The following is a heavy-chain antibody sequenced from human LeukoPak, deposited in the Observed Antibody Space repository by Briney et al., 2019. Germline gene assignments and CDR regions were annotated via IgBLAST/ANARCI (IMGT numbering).Heavy chain of an antibody. CDR1: GFIFSNYA. D-gene: IGHD2-21*02. V-gene: IGHV3-48*02. CDR3: ARGETAVTSYLHF. CDR2: ISTSSSTI. J-gene: IGHJ4*02. Sequence: PGESLRLSCAASGFIFSNYAMNWVRQAPGKGLEWISYISTSSSTIYYADSVKGRFTISRDNAKNSLYLQMNSPTEEDTAVYYCARGETAVTSYLHFRGQGTLVTVSS.